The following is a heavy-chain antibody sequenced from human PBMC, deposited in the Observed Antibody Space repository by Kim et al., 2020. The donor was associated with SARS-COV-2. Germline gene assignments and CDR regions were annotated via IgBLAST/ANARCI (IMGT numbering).Heavy chain of an antibody. V-gene: IGHV3-21*01. J-gene: IGHJ3*02. CDR2: ISSSSSYI. CDR1: GFTFSTYS. CDR3: ARDSGDWGWLRRYAFDI. D-gene: IGHD5-12*01. Sequence: GGSLRLSCAASGFTFSTYSMNWVRQAPGKGLEWVSSISSSSSYIYYADSVKGRFTISRDNAKNSLSLQMNSLRAEDTAVYYCARDSGDWGWLRRYAFDIWGQGTIVSVSS.